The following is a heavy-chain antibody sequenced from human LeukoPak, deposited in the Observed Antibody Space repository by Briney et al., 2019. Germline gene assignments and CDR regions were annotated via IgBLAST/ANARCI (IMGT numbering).Heavy chain of an antibody. Sequence: GGSLRLSCAASGFTFSSYSMNWVRQAPGKGLEWVSSISSSSSYIYYADSVKGRFTTSRDNAKSSLYLQMNSLRAEDTAMYYCARDAGRGDYWGQGALVTVSS. V-gene: IGHV3-21*01. CDR1: GFTFSSYS. J-gene: IGHJ4*02. D-gene: IGHD3-16*01. CDR2: ISSSSSYI. CDR3: ARDAGRGDY.